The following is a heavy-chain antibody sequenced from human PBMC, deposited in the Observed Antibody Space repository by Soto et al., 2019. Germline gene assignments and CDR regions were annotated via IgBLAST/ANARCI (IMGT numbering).Heavy chain of an antibody. CDR3: ARDKVGTAADF. CDR1: GFTFTNYG. CDR2: ITGSTGDT. Sequence: ASVKVSCKASGFTFTNYGISWVRQAPGQGFEWMGWITGSTGDTNYAQKFQDRLAMTTDTSADTAYMELRSLSGDEKAVYYCARDKVGTAADFWGQGTLVTVSS. V-gene: IGHV1-18*01. D-gene: IGHD2-15*01. J-gene: IGHJ4*02.